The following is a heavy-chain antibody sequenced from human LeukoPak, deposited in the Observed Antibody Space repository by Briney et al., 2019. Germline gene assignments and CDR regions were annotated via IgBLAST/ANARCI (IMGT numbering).Heavy chain of an antibody. D-gene: IGHD6-25*01. J-gene: IGHJ4*02. CDR2: ISSSGSTI. V-gene: IGHV3-11*01. Sequence: GGSLRLSCAASGFTFSDYYMSWIRQAPGKGLERVSYISSSGSTIYYADSVKGRFTISRDNAKNSLYLQMNSLRAEDTAVYYCAKDRRLAAFDYGGQGTLVTVSS. CDR1: GFTFSDYY. CDR3: AKDRRLAAFDY.